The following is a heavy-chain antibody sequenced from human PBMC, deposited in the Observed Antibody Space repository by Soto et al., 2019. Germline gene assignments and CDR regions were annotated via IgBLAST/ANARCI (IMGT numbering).Heavy chain of an antibody. CDR3: ASEWNVQRGC. Sequence: VQVIESGGDLVQPGGSLRLSCAASGFDYNSAWMGWVRQAPGQGLEWVAKIKPDGSQEYYVDSVKGRFTIFRDNAKNSVYLQMNTLRAEDTAVYYCASEWNVQRGCWGQGALVTVSS. D-gene: IGHD6-25*01. V-gene: IGHV3-7*01. J-gene: IGHJ4*02. CDR1: GFDYNSAW. CDR2: IKPDGSQE.